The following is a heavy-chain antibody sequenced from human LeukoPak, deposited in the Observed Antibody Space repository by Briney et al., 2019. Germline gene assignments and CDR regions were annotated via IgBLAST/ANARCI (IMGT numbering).Heavy chain of an antibody. CDR1: GFTFSSYA. V-gene: IGHV3-30-3*01. D-gene: IGHD2-2*01. CDR2: ISYDGSNK. J-gene: IGHJ6*03. Sequence: GGSLRLSCAASGFTFSSYAMLWVRQAPGKGLVWVAVISYDGSNKYYADSVRGRFTISRDDSKNTLYLQMNSLRAEDTAVYYCARGRYCSSTSCYSSHYYHMDVWGKGTTVTVSS. CDR3: ARGRYCSSTSCYSSHYYHMDV.